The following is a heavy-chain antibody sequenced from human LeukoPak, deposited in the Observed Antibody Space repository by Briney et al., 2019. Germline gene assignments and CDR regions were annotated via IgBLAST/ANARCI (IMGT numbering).Heavy chain of an antibody. CDR2: INSDGSST. V-gene: IGHV3-74*01. D-gene: IGHD1-26*01. CDR3: ARDFGHWELNGGYYFDY. J-gene: IGHJ4*02. CDR1: GFTFNSYW. Sequence: SGGSLRLSCAASGFTFNSYWIHWVRHAPGKGLVWVSRINSDGSSTIYADSVKGRFTISRDNAKNSLYLQMNSLRAEDTAVYYCARDFGHWELNGGYYFDYWGQGTLVTVSS.